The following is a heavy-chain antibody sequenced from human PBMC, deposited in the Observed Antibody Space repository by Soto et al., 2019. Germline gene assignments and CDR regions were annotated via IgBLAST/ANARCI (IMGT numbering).Heavy chain of an antibody. CDR1: GRYFGGYD. Sequence: SETLSLTCAVYGRYFGGYDGSWIRQPPGKGLEWIGEINHSGSTNYNPSLKSRVTISVDTSKNQFSLKLSSVTAADTAVYYCVRALEQLDYYGMDVWGQGTTVSVSS. J-gene: IGHJ6*02. V-gene: IGHV4-34*01. CDR3: VRALEQLDYYGMDV. D-gene: IGHD6-13*01. CDR2: INHSGST.